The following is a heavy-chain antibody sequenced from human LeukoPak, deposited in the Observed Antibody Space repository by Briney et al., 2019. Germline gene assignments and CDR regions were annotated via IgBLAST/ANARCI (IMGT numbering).Heavy chain of an antibody. CDR2: ISAYNGNT. J-gene: IGHJ4*02. V-gene: IGHV1-18*01. Sequence: GASVKVSCKASGYTFTSYGISWVRQAPGQGLEWMGWISAYNGNTNYAQKLQGRVTMTTDTSTSTAYMELRSLRSDDTAVYYCARDPYYCDSSGYPFDYWGQGTLVTVSS. CDR3: ARDPYYCDSSGYPFDY. CDR1: GYTFTSYG. D-gene: IGHD3-22*01.